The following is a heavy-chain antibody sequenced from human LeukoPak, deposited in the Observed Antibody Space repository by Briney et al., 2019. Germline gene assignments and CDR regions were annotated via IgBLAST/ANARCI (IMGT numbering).Heavy chain of an antibody. J-gene: IGHJ4*02. V-gene: IGHV7-4-1*02. Sequence: ASVKVSCKASGYTFTSYAMNWVRQAPGQGLEWMGWINTNTGNPTYAQGFTGRFVFSLDTSVSTAYLQISSLKAEDTAVYYCARLYYYDSSGPQFRYYLDYWGQGTLVTVSS. D-gene: IGHD3-22*01. CDR2: INTNTGNP. CDR1: GYTFTSYA. CDR3: ARLYYYDSSGPQFRYYLDY.